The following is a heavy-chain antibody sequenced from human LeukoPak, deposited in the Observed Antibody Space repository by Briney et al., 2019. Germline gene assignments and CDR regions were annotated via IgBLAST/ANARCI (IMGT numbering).Heavy chain of an antibody. D-gene: IGHD1-26*01. CDR2: INQDGGSI. V-gene: IGHV3-7*03. CDR1: GFTFSSHW. Sequence: PTGGSLRLSCAASGFTFSSHWLNWVRRAPGKGLDWVAIINQDGGSIGYGDSVKGRFTISRDNAKNSLYLQMNSLRVDDTAVYYCVRDPGGGAYDLWGQGTMVTVSS. J-gene: IGHJ3*01. CDR3: VRDPGGGAYDL.